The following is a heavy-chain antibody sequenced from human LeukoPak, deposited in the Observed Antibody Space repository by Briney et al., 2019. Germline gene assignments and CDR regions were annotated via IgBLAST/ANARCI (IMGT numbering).Heavy chain of an antibody. J-gene: IGHJ3*02. V-gene: IGHV4-59*01. CDR3: VRGNYDNRGYSNAFDI. CDR2: IYYNGNT. CDR1: GVSISSSY. Sequence: PSGTLSLTCTVSGVSISSSYWSWIRQPPGKRLEWIGYIYYNGNTNSNPSLKSRVTISADTSKNQFSLELSSVTAADTAVYYCVRGNYDNRGYSNAFDIWGQGAMVTVSS. D-gene: IGHD3-22*01.